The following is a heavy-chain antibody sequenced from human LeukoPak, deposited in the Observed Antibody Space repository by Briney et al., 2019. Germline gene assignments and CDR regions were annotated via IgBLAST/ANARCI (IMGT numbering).Heavy chain of an antibody. Sequence: SETLSLTCSVSGGSISSDYWSWIRQLAGKGLEWIGRIYTTGSTNYNPSLKSRVTMSVDMSKNQFSLKLSSVTAADTAVYYCASASGYWGQGTLVTVSS. CDR3: ASASGY. V-gene: IGHV4-4*07. D-gene: IGHD6-19*01. J-gene: IGHJ4*02. CDR1: GGSISSDY. CDR2: IYTTGST.